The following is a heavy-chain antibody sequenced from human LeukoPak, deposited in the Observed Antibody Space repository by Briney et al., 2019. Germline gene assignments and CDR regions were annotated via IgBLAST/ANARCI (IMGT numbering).Heavy chain of an antibody. CDR1: GGSFSGYY. CDR2: IYHSGST. Sequence: SETLSLTCAVYGGSFSGYYWSWIRQPPGKGLEWIGYIYHSGSTYYNPSLKSRVTISVDRSKNQFSLKLSSVTAADTAVYYCARANYYGSSGPLDYWGQGTLVTVSS. V-gene: IGHV4-30-2*01. J-gene: IGHJ4*02. D-gene: IGHD3-22*01. CDR3: ARANYYGSSGPLDY.